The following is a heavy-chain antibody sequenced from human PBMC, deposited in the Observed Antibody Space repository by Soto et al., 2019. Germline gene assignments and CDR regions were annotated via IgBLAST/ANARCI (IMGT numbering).Heavy chain of an antibody. CDR1: GFTFSSYE. CDR2: ISSSGSTI. CDR3: ARSGRWELLLGFYYYYGMDV. D-gene: IGHD1-26*01. Sequence: PGESLKISCAASGFTFSSYEMNWVRQAPGKGLEWVSYISSSGSTIYYADSVKGRFTISRDNAKNSLYLQMDSLRAEDTAVYYCARSGRWELLLGFYYYYGMDVWGQGTTVTVSS. V-gene: IGHV3-48*03. J-gene: IGHJ6*02.